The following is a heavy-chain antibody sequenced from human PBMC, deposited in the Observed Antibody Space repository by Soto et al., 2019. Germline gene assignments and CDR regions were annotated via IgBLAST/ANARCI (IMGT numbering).Heavy chain of an antibody. CDR1: GGTFNSYL. D-gene: IGHD2-2*01. CDR2: IIPAFGTA. V-gene: IGHV1-69*06. CDR3: SRGLDQPPVGLYFDT. Sequence: ASVKVSCKTSGGTFNSYLIDWVRQAPGQGLEWMGGIIPAFGTAKYAQKFQGRVTITADKSTTTAYMELRTLTSEDTAVYYCSRGLDQPPVGLYFDTWAQGTLVTVSS. J-gene: IGHJ4*02.